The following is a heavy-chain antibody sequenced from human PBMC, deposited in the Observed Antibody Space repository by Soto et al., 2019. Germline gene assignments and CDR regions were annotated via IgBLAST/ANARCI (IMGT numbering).Heavy chain of an antibody. CDR3: VCVSEWELFHAFDI. CDR2: IYPGDSDT. J-gene: IGHJ3*02. CDR1: GYSFTSYW. D-gene: IGHD1-26*01. Sequence: GESLKISCKGSGYSFTSYWIGWVRQMPGKGLEWMGIIYPGDSDTRYSPSFQGQVTISPDKSISTAYLQWSSLKASDTAMYYCVCVSEWELFHAFDIWGQGTMVTVSS. V-gene: IGHV5-51*01.